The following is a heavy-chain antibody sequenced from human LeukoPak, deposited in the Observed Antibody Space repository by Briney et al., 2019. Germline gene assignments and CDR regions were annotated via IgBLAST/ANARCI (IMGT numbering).Heavy chain of an antibody. V-gene: IGHV1-18*04. CDR1: GYTFTGYY. CDR3: ARVYGFGYYYMDV. D-gene: IGHD3-10*01. J-gene: IGHJ6*03. Sequence: ASVRVSCKASGYTFTGYYMRWVRQAPGQGLEWMGWISAYNGNTNYAQKLQGRVTMTTDTSTSTAYIELRSLRSDDTAVYYCARVYGFGYYYMDVWGKGTTVTISS. CDR2: ISAYNGNT.